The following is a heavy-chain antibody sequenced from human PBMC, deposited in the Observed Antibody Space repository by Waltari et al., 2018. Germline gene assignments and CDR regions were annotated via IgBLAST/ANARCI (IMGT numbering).Heavy chain of an antibody. CDR1: GYTFTGYY. J-gene: IGHJ3*02. CDR2: INPNRGGT. Sequence: QVQLVQSGAEVKKPGASVKVSCKASGYTFTGYYMHWVRQAPGQGLEWMGWINPNRGGTNYAQKFQGWVTMTRDTSISTAYMELSRLRSDDTAVYYCARGRASDAFDIWGQGTMVTASS. V-gene: IGHV1-2*04. CDR3: ARGRASDAFDI.